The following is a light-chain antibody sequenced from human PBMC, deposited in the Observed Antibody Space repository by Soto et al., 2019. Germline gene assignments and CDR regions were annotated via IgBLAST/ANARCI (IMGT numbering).Light chain of an antibody. V-gene: IGKV3-15*01. Sequence: EIVMTQSPATLSVSLGERVTLSCRTSQTVRNNLAWYQQKPGLPPSLLIYGASSRAAGIPGRFSGSGSGTDFTLSISSLQSEDFAVYYWQQYNDCPRTFCQGTKVEIK. CDR2: GAS. J-gene: IGKJ1*01. CDR3: QQYNDCPRT. CDR1: QTVRNN.